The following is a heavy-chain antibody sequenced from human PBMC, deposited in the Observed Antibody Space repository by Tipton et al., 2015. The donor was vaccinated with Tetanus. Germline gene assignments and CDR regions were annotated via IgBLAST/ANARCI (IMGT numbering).Heavy chain of an antibody. J-gene: IGHJ4*02. D-gene: IGHD6-13*01. CDR3: AKGGGHSGSWSDYLDS. Sequence: SLRLSCAASGFPFHSYHLAWVRQAPGKGLEWVSTISGSGDYTYYADSVKGQFTISRDNSKNTLSLQMNSLRADDTAVYYCAKGGGHSGSWSDYLDSWGQGTLVTVSS. V-gene: IGHV3-23*01. CDR2: ISGSGDYT. CDR1: GFPFHSYH.